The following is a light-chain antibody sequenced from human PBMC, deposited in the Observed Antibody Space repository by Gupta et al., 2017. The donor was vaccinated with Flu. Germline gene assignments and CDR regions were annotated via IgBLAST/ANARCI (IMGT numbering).Light chain of an antibody. V-gene: IGLV8-61*01. J-gene: IGLJ3*02. Sequence: QTVVTQEPSFSVSPGGTVTLTCGLSSGSGSTVYYPSWYQQTQGQAPRALIDSRKIRSSGVPDRCSGTILGTNAVINITGEEADDDAYYCCAQSMGSSMVVFGGGTKLTVL. CDR3: AQSMGSSMVV. CDR1: SGSGSTVYY. CDR2: SRK.